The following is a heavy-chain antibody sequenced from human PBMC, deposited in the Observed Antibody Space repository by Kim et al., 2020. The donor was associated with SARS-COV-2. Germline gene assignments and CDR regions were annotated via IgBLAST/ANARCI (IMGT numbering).Heavy chain of an antibody. CDR3: ARDTETQSRFFDL. CDR2: IYRSGTI. D-gene: IGHD4-4*01. V-gene: IGHV3-53*01. Sequence: GGSLRLSCAASGFSVSGYYMTWVRQAPGKGLEWVSVIYRSGTIYYADSVKGRFTISRDNSKNTLSLQMNSLRVEDTGVYYCARDTETQSRFFDLWGRGTLVTVSS. J-gene: IGHJ2*01. CDR1: GFSVSGYY.